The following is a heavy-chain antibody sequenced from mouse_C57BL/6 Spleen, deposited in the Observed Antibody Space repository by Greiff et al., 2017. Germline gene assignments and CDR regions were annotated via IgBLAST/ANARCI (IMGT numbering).Heavy chain of an antibody. CDR2: INYDDSST. CDR1: GFTFSDYY. J-gene: IGHJ4*01. CDR3: ARYDPSYAMDY. D-gene: IGHD2-3*01. V-gene: IGHV5-16*01. Sequence: EVKVVESEGGLVQPGSSMKLSCTASGFTFSDYYMAWVRQVPEKGLEWVANINYDDSSTYYLDSLKSRFIISRDNAKNILYLQMSSLKSEDTATYYCARYDPSYAMDYWGQGTSVTVSS.